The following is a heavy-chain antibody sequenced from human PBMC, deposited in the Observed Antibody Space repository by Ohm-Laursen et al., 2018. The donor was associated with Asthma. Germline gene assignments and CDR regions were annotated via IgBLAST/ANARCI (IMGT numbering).Heavy chain of an antibody. V-gene: IGHV3-33*08. Sequence: RSLRLSCAASKFTFSNHWMNWVRQAPGKGLEWVALIWHDGTNENYGDSVKGRFSISRDNSKNTLSLQMNSLRVEDTAVYYCARNYYDHWSGSYTPVAYWGQGTLVTVSS. J-gene: IGHJ4*02. CDR3: ARNYYDHWSGSYTPVAY. CDR1: KFTFSNHW. D-gene: IGHD3-3*01. CDR2: IWHDGTNE.